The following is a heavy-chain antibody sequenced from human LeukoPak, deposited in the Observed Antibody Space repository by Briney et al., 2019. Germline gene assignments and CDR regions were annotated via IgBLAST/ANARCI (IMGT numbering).Heavy chain of an antibody. J-gene: IGHJ4*02. CDR2: IYSGGGT. CDR1: GFTGSSKY. Sequence: PGGSLRLSCAASGFTGSSKYMSWVRQAPGKGLEWVSVIYSGGGTYYADSVKVRFTISRDNSKNTVYLQMNILRVEDTAVYYCATEAERPGYSSGLGFDYWGQGTLVTVSS. CDR3: ATEAERPGYSSGLGFDY. D-gene: IGHD6-19*01. V-gene: IGHV3-66*01.